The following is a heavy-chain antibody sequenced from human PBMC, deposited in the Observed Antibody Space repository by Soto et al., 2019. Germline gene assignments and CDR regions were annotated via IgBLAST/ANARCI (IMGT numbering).Heavy chain of an antibody. CDR2: IIPIFGTA. J-gene: IGHJ6*02. Sequence: QVQLVQSGAEVKKPGSSVKVSCKASGGTFSSYAISWVRQAPGQGLEWMGGIIPIFGTANYAQKFQGRVTITADKSTSTAYMELSSLRSEDTAVYYCARESLGDGYNSQYYYGMDVWGQGTTVTVSS. V-gene: IGHV1-69*06. CDR1: GGTFSSYA. CDR3: ARESLGDGYNSQYYYGMDV. D-gene: IGHD5-12*01.